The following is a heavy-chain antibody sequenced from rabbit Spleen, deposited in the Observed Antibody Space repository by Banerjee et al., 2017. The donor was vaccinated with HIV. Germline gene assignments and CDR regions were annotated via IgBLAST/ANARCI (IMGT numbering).Heavy chain of an antibody. J-gene: IGHJ6*01. CDR3: ARDSGSSFSSYGMDL. V-gene: IGHV1S40*01. CDR2: IYGGGGSST. Sequence: EESGGVLVKPGASLTLTCTTSGFSFSSSYYMCWVRQAPGKGLEWIACIYGGGGSSTAYASWAKGRFTISKTSSTTVPLQMTSLTAADTATYFCARDSGSSFSSYGMDLWVPGTLVTVS. CDR1: GFSFSSSYY. D-gene: IGHD8-1*01.